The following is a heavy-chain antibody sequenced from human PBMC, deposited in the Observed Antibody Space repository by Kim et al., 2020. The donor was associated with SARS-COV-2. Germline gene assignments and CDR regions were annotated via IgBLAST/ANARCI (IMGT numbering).Heavy chain of an antibody. Sequence: GGSLRLSCAASGFTFSTYGMNWVRQAPGKGLEWVSSISAGGGGTSYADSVKGRFTISRDNSKYTLFLQMNSLRAEDTALYYCAKSIGIATTARAFDIWGQGTMVTVSS. CDR2: ISAGGGGT. J-gene: IGHJ3*02. CDR3: AKSIGIATTARAFDI. CDR1: GFTFSTYG. D-gene: IGHD1-26*01. V-gene: IGHV3-23*01.